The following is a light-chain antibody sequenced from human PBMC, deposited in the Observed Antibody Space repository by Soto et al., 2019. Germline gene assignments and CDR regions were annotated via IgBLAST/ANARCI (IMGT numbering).Light chain of an antibody. V-gene: IGKV1-39*01. J-gene: IGKJ1*01. Sequence: DIQMTQSPSSLSASVGDRVTITCRASQSISSYLNWYQQKPGKAPKLLIYAASSLQRGVPSRFSGSVSGTDFTLTISSLQPEDFATYYCQQSYSTPRTFGQGTKVDIK. CDR1: QSISSY. CDR3: QQSYSTPRT. CDR2: AAS.